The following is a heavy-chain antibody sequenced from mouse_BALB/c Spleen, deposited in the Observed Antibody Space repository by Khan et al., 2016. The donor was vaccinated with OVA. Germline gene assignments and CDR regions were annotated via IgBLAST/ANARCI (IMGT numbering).Heavy chain of an antibody. D-gene: IGHD2-10*01. CDR2: IYPRDGRT. CDR1: GYTFTNYW. Sequence: VQLHQSGAELVKPGASVKLSCKASGYTFTNYWVHWVKQRPGQGLEWIGEIYPRDGRTNHNEKFKSKATLTVDKSSNTAYLQLSSLTSEDTAVYYCARNAYFGNYFDYWGQGTTLTVSS. V-gene: IGHV1S81*02. CDR3: ARNAYFGNYFDY. J-gene: IGHJ2*01.